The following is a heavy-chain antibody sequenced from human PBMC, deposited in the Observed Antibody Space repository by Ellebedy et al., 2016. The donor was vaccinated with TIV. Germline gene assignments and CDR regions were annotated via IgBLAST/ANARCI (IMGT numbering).Heavy chain of an antibody. Sequence: SETLSLTCTVSGGSISSYYWSWIRQPPGKGLEWIGYIYYIGSTNYNPSLKSRVTISIDPSKNQFSLRLSSVTAADTAVYYCARTYYYDSSGYPLFDYWGQGTLVTVSS. CDR2: IYYIGST. D-gene: IGHD3-22*01. V-gene: IGHV4-59*08. J-gene: IGHJ4*02. CDR3: ARTYYYDSSGYPLFDY. CDR1: GGSISSYY.